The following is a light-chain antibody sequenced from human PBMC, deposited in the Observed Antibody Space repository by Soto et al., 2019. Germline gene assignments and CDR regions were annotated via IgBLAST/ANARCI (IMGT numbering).Light chain of an antibody. V-gene: IGKV3-20*01. J-gene: IGKJ5*01. CDR3: QQYHNWPPIT. Sequence: EFVFTHSPDTLSFSPVERATLSCRAIQTVRNNYLAWYQQKPGQAPRLLIYGASSRATGIPDRFSGSGSGTDFTLTISSLQSEDSAVYYCQQYHNWPPITFGQGTRLEI. CDR2: GAS. CDR1: QTVRNNY.